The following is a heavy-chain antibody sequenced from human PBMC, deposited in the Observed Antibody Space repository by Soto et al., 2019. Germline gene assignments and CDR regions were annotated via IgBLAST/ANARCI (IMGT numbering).Heavy chain of an antibody. CDR3: ARPEGYYYDSTGYQRADSDI. CDR2: IYPGDSDT. V-gene: IGHV5-51*01. CDR1: GYSFTSYW. J-gene: IGHJ3*02. Sequence: GESLKISCKGSGYSFTSYWIGWVRQMPGKGLEWMGIIYPGDSDTRYSPSFQGQVTISADKSISTAYLQWSSLKASDTAMYYCARPEGYYYDSTGYQRADSDIWRQGTMVTV. D-gene: IGHD3-22*01.